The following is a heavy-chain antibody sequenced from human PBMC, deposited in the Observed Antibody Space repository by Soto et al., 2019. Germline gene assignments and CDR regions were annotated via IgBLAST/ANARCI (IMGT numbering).Heavy chain of an antibody. Sequence: VQLLESGGGLVQPGGYLRLSCAASGFTFRNYAMSWVRQAPGKGLEWVSSMSGSSGGTYYADSVKGRFTISRDNSNTTLYLRMNTLRAEDTAVYYCVKKGQDWSDSLSEYWGHGTLITVAS. J-gene: IGHJ4*01. V-gene: IGHV3-23*01. CDR2: MSGSSGGT. CDR1: GFTFRNYA. D-gene: IGHD2-15*01. CDR3: VKKGQDWSDSLSEY.